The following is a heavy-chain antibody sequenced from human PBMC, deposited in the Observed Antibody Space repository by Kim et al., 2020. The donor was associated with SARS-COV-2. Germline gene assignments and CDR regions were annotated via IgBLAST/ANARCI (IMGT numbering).Heavy chain of an antibody. Sequence: SSSDIYYADSVKGRFTISRDNAKNSLYLQMNSLRAEDTAVYYCASFGRCPWGQGTLVTVSS. CDR2: SSSDI. CDR3: ASFGRCP. J-gene: IGHJ5*02. V-gene: IGHV3-21*01. D-gene: IGHD3-3*01.